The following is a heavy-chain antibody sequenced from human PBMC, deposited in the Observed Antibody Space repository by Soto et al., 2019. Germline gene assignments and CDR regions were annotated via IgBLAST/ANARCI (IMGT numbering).Heavy chain of an antibody. CDR2: IYHSGST. Sequence: PSETLSLTCAVSGGSISSSNWWSWVRQPPGKGLEWIGEIYHSGSTNYNPSLKSRVTISVDKSKNQFSLKLSSVTAADTAVYYCAERRFTISGVDQYNWFDPWGQGTLVTVSS. V-gene: IGHV4-4*02. CDR1: GGSISSSNW. CDR3: AERRFTISGVDQYNWFDP. D-gene: IGHD3-3*01. J-gene: IGHJ5*02.